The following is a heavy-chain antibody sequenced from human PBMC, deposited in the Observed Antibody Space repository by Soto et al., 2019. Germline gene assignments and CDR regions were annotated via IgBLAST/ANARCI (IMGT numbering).Heavy chain of an antibody. J-gene: IGHJ5*02. CDR2: IIPIFGTA. CDR3: ARDPTVRITGTPSPHP. D-gene: IGHD1-7*01. V-gene: IGHV1-69*13. Sequence: SVKISCKASGGTFSSYAISWVRQAPGQGLEWMGGIIPIFGTANYAQKFQGRVTITADESTSTAYMELSSLRSEDTAVYYCARDPTVRITGTPSPHPWGQGTLVTVSS. CDR1: GGTFSSYA.